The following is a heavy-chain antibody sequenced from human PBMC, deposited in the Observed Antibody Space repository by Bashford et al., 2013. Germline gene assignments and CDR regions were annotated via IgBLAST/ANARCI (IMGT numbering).Heavy chain of an antibody. CDR3: ARRTTVTTGYWYYYGMDV. CDR2: ISLYNGDT. Sequence: WVRQAPGQGLEWMGWISLYNGDTRYAQKLQGRVTMTTDTSTSTAYMELRSLRSDDTAVYYCARRTTVTTGYWYYYGMDVWGQGTTVTVSS. V-gene: IGHV1-18*01. J-gene: IGHJ6*02. D-gene: IGHD4-17*01.